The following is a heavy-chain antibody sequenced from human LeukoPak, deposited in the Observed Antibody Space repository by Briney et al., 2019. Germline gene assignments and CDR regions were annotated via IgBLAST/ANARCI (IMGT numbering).Heavy chain of an antibody. J-gene: IGHJ4*02. V-gene: IGHV3-7*01. CDR3: ASGDNFDY. CDR1: GFTFSNSW. D-gene: IGHD3-10*01. CDR2: INQDESEI. Sequence: QPGGSLRLSCAASGFTFSNSWMYWVRQAPGKGLEWVANINQDESEIYHVGSVKGRFTISRDNAKNSLSLQMNSLRVEDTAVYYCASGDNFDYWGQGTLVTVSS.